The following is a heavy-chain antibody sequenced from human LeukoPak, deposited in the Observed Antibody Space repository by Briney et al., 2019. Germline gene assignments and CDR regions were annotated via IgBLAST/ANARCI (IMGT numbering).Heavy chain of an antibody. V-gene: IGHV3-23*01. J-gene: IGHJ4*02. Sequence: GGSLRLSCAASGFTFSSYAMSWVRQAPGKGLEWVSAISGSGGSTYYADSVKGRFTISRDNSKNTLYLQMNSLRAEGTAVYCCASVRFLEWLLFRDYFDYWGQGTLVTVSS. CDR1: GFTFSSYA. CDR2: ISGSGGST. CDR3: ASVRFLEWLLFRDYFDY. D-gene: IGHD3-3*01.